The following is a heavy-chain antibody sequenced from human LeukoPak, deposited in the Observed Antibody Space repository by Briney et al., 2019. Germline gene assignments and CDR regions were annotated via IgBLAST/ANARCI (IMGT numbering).Heavy chain of an antibody. D-gene: IGHD4-17*01. V-gene: IGHV3-30-3*01. CDR2: ISYDGSNK. CDR1: GFTFSSYA. CDR3: ARALMTTVTYFDY. J-gene: IGHJ4*02. Sequence: GGSLRLSCAASGFTFSSYAMHWVRQAPGKGLEWVAVISYDGSNKYYADSVKGRFTISRDNSKNTLYLQMNSLRAEDTAVYYCARALMTTVTYFDYWGQGTLVTVPS.